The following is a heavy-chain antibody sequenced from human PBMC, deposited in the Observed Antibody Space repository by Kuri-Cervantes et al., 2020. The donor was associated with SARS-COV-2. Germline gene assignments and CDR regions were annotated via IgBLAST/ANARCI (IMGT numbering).Heavy chain of an antibody. D-gene: IGHD3-16*01. Sequence: ASVKVSCKVSGYTLTEFSMHWVRQAPGKGLEWMGWINPNSGGTNYAQKFQGRVTMTRDTSISTAYMELSRLRSDDTAVYYCARDNRSTFEFDFWGQGTMVTVSS. CDR1: GYTLTEFS. J-gene: IGHJ4*02. V-gene: IGHV1-2*02. CDR3: ARDNRSTFEFDF. CDR2: INPNSGGT.